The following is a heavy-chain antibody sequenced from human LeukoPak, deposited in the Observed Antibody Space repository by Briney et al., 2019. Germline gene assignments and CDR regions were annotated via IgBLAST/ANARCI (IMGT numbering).Heavy chain of an antibody. D-gene: IGHD1-26*01. Sequence: ASVKVSCKASGYTFTSYDINWVRQATGQGLEWMGWMNPNSGNTGYAQRFQGRVTITRNTSVTTAYMELSSLRSEDTAVYYCAGGLVGATIGLVYWGQGTLVTVSS. J-gene: IGHJ4*02. CDR2: MNPNSGNT. V-gene: IGHV1-8*03. CDR3: AGGLVGATIGLVY. CDR1: GYTFTSYD.